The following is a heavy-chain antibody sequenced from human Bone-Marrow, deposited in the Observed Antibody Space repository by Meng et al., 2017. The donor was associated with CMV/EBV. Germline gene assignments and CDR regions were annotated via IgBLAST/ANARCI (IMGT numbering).Heavy chain of an antibody. Sequence: GGSLRLSCAASGFTFDDYGMSWVRQAPGKGLEWVSGINWNGGSTGYADSVKGRFTISRDNAKNSLYLQMNSLRAEDTAVYYCARDLSSIAARPGDYWGQGTLVTVSS. CDR2: INWNGGST. J-gene: IGHJ4*02. D-gene: IGHD6-6*01. V-gene: IGHV3-20*04. CDR3: ARDLSSIAARPGDY. CDR1: GFTFDDYG.